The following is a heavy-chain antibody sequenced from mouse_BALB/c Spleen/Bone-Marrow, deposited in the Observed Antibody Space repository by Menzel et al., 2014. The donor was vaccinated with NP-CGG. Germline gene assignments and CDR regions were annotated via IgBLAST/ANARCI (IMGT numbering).Heavy chain of an antibody. J-gene: IGHJ1*01. CDR2: ISSGGSYT. CDR1: GFTFSSYA. CDR3: ASKTGTGYWYFDV. D-gene: IGHD4-1*01. Sequence: EVMLVESGGGLVKPGGSLELSCAASGFTFSSYAMSWVRQSPEKRLEWVAEISSGGSYTYYPDTVTGRFTISRDNAKNTLYLEMSSLRSEGTAMYYCASKTGTGYWYFDVWGAGTTVTVSS. V-gene: IGHV5-9-4*01.